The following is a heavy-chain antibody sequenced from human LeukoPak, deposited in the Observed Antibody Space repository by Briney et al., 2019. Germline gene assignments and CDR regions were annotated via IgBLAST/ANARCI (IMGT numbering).Heavy chain of an antibody. Sequence: GGSLRLSCAASGFTFSGSAMHWVRQASGKGLEWVGRIRSKANSYATAYAASVKGRFTISRDDSKNTAYLQMNSLKTEDTAVYYCARDLWDKYSGSSHDAFDIWGQGTMVTVSS. CDR2: IRSKANSYAT. J-gene: IGHJ3*02. V-gene: IGHV3-73*01. D-gene: IGHD1-26*01. CDR3: ARDLWDKYSGSSHDAFDI. CDR1: GFTFSGSA.